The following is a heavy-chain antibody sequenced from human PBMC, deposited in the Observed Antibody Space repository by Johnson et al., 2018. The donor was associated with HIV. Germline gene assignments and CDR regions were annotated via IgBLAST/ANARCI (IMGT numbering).Heavy chain of an antibody. D-gene: IGHD6-19*01. V-gene: IGHV3-15*01. CDR3: TTARNRLWSSSGWAGFWAFDI. Sequence: VQLVESGGGLVAPGGSLRLSCAASGFSFRNAWMSWVRQAPGTGLEWVGRVKNKADGGTIDYAAFVTGRFIISRDASKNTLYLQMNSLKTEDTAVYYCTTARNRLWSSSGWAGFWAFDIWGQGTMVTVSS. J-gene: IGHJ3*02. CDR2: VKNKADGGTI. CDR1: GFSFRNAW.